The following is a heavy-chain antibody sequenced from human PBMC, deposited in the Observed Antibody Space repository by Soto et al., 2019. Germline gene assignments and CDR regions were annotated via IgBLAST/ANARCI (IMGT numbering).Heavy chain of an antibody. V-gene: IGHV4-34*01. CDR1: GGSFSGHY. Sequence: SETLSLTCAVYGGSFSGHYWSWIRQPPGKGLEWIGEINDGGTTNYNPSLKSRVIISVDTSKNQFSLKLRSVTAADTAVYYCARGVPGYSSSWYAYWGQGTLVTVSS. J-gene: IGHJ4*02. CDR2: INDGGTT. D-gene: IGHD6-13*01. CDR3: ARGVPGYSSSWYAY.